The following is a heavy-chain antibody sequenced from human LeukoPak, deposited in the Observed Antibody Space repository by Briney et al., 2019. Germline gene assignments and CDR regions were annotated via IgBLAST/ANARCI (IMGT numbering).Heavy chain of an antibody. CDR1: GFTFDDYA. D-gene: IGHD1-26*01. J-gene: IGHJ2*01. CDR3: AKSRNSGSYSLGWRFFDL. Sequence: GRSLRLSCAASGFTFDDYAMHWVRQAPGKCLEWVSGISWNSDGIDYADSVKGRFTISRDNAKNSLYLQMDSLRTEDMALYYCAKSRNSGSYSLGWRFFDLWGRGTLVSVSS. CDR2: ISWNSDGI. V-gene: IGHV3-9*03.